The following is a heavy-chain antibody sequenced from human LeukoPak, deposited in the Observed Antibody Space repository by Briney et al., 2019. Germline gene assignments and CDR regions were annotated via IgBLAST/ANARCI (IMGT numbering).Heavy chain of an antibody. Sequence: GGSLRLSCAASGFTFSSYSMNWVRQAPGKGLEWVSSISSSSSYIYYADSVKGRFTISRDNAKNSLYLQMNSLRAEDTAVYYCARDSGELLLGSKPTEKGEFDYWGQGTLVTVSS. CDR3: ARDSGELLLGSKPTEKGEFDY. CDR1: GFTFSSYS. D-gene: IGHD1-26*01. CDR2: ISSSSSYI. V-gene: IGHV3-21*01. J-gene: IGHJ4*02.